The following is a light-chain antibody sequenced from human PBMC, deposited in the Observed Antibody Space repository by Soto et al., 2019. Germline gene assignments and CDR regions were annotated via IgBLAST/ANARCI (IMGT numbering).Light chain of an antibody. Sequence: QPVLTQPRSVSGSPGQSVTISCTGTSSDVGGYNYVSWYQQHPGKAPKLMIYDVSKRPSGVPDRFSGSKSGNTASLTISGLQAEDEADYYCCSYAGSYTVVFGGGTKLTVL. CDR1: SSDVGGYNY. V-gene: IGLV2-11*01. CDR3: CSYAGSYTVV. CDR2: DVS. J-gene: IGLJ2*01.